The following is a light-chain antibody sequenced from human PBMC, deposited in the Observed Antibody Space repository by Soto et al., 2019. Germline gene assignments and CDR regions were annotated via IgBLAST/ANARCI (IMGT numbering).Light chain of an antibody. J-gene: IGLJ1*01. CDR2: DND. CDR3: GTWDSSLSVYV. V-gene: IGLV1-51*01. CDR1: SSNIGNNF. Sequence: VLTQPPSVSAAPGQKVTISCSGSSSNIGNNFVSWLQQLPGASARFLIYDNDKRPSGIPDRFSGSKSGTSATLDITGLQTGDEADYYCGTWDSSLSVYVFAIGTKVTVL.